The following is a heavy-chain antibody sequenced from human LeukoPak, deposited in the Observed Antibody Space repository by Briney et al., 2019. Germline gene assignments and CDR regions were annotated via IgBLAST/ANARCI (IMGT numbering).Heavy chain of an antibody. J-gene: IGHJ4*02. CDR2: ISVSGGST. Sequence: GGSLRLSCVASGFTFSNYAMNWVRQAPGEGLEWVSFISVSGGSTYYADSVKGRFTISRDNSKNTLYLQMNSLRAEDTAVYYCAKDRSSSSWYDYWGQGTLVTVSA. V-gene: IGHV3-23*01. D-gene: IGHD6-13*01. CDR3: AKDRSSSSWYDY. CDR1: GFTFSNYA.